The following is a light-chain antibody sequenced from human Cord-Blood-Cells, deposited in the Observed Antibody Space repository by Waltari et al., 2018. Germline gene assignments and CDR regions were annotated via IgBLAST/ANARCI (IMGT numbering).Light chain of an antibody. CDR2: GNS. J-gene: IGLJ3*02. CDR1: SSNIGAGYD. Sequence: QSVLTQPPSVSGAPGQRVTISCTGSSSNIGAGYDVHWYQQLPGTAPKLLSCGNSKRPSGVPDRLSGAKSGTSACLASTGVQAEDGADYYCQSYDSSLSGSLFGGGSKLTVL. V-gene: IGLV1-40*01. CDR3: QSYDSSLSGSL.